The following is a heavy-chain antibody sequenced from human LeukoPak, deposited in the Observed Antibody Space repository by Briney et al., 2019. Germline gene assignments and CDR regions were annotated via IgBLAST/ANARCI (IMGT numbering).Heavy chain of an antibody. CDR2: IIPIFGTA. J-gene: IGHJ4*02. V-gene: IGHV1-69*05. CDR3: ARGARAP. Sequence: SVKVSCKASGYTFTSYYMHWVRQAPGQGLVWMGGIIPIFGTANYAQKFQGRVTITTDESTSTAYMELSSLRSEDTAVYYCARGARAPWGQGTLVTVSS. CDR1: GYTFTSYY.